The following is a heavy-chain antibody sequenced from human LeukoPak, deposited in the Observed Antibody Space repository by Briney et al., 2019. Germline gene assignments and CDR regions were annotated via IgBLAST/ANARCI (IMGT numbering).Heavy chain of an antibody. Sequence: SETLSLTCTVSGYSISSGYYWGWIRQPPGKGLEWIGSIYHSGSTYYNPSLKSRVTISVDTSKNQFSLKLSSVTAADTAVYYCARGAVGGDYDSSGYTDYWGQGTLVTVSS. J-gene: IGHJ4*02. D-gene: IGHD3-22*01. CDR3: ARGAVGGDYDSSGYTDY. CDR2: IYHSGST. V-gene: IGHV4-38-2*02. CDR1: GYSISSGYY.